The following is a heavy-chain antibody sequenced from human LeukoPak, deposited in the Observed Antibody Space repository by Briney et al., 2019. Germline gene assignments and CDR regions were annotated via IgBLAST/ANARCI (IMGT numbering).Heavy chain of an antibody. CDR1: GFIFSGSW. V-gene: IGHV3-7*03. D-gene: IGHD2-15*01. J-gene: IGHJ4*02. CDR3: TTDTWYSAGH. Sequence: PGGSLGLSCTASGFIFSGSWMAWIRQAPGKGLEWVAIIKKDGSERYYVDSMKGRFTISRDNAKSSLFVQMNSLRAEDTAIYYCTTDTWYSAGHWGQGTLVTVSS. CDR2: IKKDGSER.